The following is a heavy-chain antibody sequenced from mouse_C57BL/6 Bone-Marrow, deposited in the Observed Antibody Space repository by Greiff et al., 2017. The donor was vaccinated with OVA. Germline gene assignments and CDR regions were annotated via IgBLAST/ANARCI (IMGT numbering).Heavy chain of an antibody. V-gene: IGHV1-50*01. CDR1: GYTFTSYW. Sequence: QVQLQQSGAELVKPGASVKLSCKASGYTFTSYWMQWVKQRPGQGLEWIGEIDPSDSYTNYNQKFKGKATLTVDTSSSTAYMQLSSLTSEDSAVYYCARSDYYGSRSSDYWGQGTTLTVSS. J-gene: IGHJ2*01. CDR2: IDPSDSYT. CDR3: ARSDYYGSRSSDY. D-gene: IGHD1-1*01.